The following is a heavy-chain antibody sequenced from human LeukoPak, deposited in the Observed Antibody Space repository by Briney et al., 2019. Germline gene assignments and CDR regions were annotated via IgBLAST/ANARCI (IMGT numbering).Heavy chain of an antibody. J-gene: IGHJ5*02. CDR2: IIPILGIA. D-gene: IGHD3-10*01. CDR1: GGTFSSYA. V-gene: IGHV1-69*04. Sequence: SVKVSCMASGGTFSSYAISWVRQAPGQGLEWMGRIIPILGIANYAQKFQGRVTITADKSTSTAYMELSSLRSEDTAVYYCARARIYYYGSGSYYINWFDPWGQGTLVTVSS. CDR3: ARARIYYYGSGSYYINWFDP.